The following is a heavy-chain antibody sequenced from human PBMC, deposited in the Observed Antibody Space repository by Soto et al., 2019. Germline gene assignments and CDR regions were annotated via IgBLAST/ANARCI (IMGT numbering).Heavy chain of an antibody. D-gene: IGHD3-22*01. V-gene: IGHV3-15*07. J-gene: IGHJ4*02. CDR3: ASYRDSSGLRRYDY. CDR1: DFILSDAW. CDR2: IKSKAHGETT. Sequence: EVQLEESGGGLIKPGESLTLSCAASDFILSDAWMKWVRQAPGKGLEWVGRIKSKAHGETTDYAAPLKGSFTILRDDSKNTLYLQMHSLQTDDAAMYYCASYRDSSGLRRYDYWGQGALVSVSS.